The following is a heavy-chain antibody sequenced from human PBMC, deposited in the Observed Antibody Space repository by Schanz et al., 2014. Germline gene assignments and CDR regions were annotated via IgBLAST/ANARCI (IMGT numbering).Heavy chain of an antibody. CDR3: VRDYNWGFDN. CDR2: IKQDGSER. Sequence: EVQLVESGGGLVKPGGSLRLSCEASRFTFSSYSFNWVRQAPGKGLEWVANIKQDGSERYYVDSVKGRFTISRDNAKSSLYLQMSSLRDEDTAIYYCVRDYNWGFDNWGQGTLVTVSS. CDR1: RFTFSSYS. V-gene: IGHV3-7*01. J-gene: IGHJ4*02. D-gene: IGHD7-27*01.